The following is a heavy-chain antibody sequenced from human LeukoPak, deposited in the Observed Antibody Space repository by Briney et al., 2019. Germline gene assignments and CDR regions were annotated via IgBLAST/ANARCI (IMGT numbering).Heavy chain of an antibody. CDR3: ARGSAYYGSGSDYGY. J-gene: IGHJ4*02. Sequence: ASVKVSRKASGYTFTSYGISWVRQAPGQGLEWMGWISAYNGNTNYAQKLQGRVTMTTDTSTSTAYMELRSLRSDDTAVYYCARGSAYYGSGSDYGYWGQGTLVTVSS. V-gene: IGHV1-18*01. CDR1: GYTFTSYG. D-gene: IGHD3-10*01. CDR2: ISAYNGNT.